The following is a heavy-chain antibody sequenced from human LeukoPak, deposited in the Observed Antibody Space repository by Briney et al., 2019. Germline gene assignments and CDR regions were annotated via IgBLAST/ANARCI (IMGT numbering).Heavy chain of an antibody. Sequence: SETLSLTCTVSGGSISSYYWSWIRQPPGKGLEWIGYIYYSGSTNYNPSLMSRVTILVATSKNQFSLKLSSVTAADTAVYYCAREKVEYSYGLFDYWGQGTLVTVSS. CDR1: GGSISSYY. CDR2: IYYSGST. D-gene: IGHD5-18*01. CDR3: AREKVEYSYGLFDY. V-gene: IGHV4-59*12. J-gene: IGHJ4*02.